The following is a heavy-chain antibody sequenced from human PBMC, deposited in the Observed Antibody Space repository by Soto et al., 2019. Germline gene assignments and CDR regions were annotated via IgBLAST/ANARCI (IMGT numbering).Heavy chain of an antibody. D-gene: IGHD5-12*01. CDR1: GGTFSNYA. CDR2: IIPIYGTP. J-gene: IGHJ6*02. Sequence: SVKVSCKASGGTFSNYALTWVRQAPGQGLEWMGGIIPIYGTPNYAQTFQGRVTITADASTSTAYMELRSLRSEDTAVYYCAREGVAPYYYYGMDVWGQGTPVTVSS. CDR3: AREGVAPYYYYGMDV. V-gene: IGHV1-69*13.